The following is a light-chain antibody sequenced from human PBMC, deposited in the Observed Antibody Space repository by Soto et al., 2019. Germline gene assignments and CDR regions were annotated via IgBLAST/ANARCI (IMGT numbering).Light chain of an antibody. Sequence: QSVLTQPPSASGTPGQRVTISCSGSNSNVGSNSVNWYQQHPGMAPKLLLYSDNQRPSGVPDRFSGSKSGSSASLAISGLQSEDEADYHCSTWDDNLSTWLFGGGTKLTVL. CDR2: SDN. CDR1: NSNVGSNS. V-gene: IGLV1-44*01. J-gene: IGLJ3*02. CDR3: STWDDNLSTWL.